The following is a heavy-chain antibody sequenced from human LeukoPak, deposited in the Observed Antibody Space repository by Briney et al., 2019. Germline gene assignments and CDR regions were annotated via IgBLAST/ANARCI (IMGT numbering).Heavy chain of an antibody. J-gene: IGHJ5*02. Sequence: ASVKVSCKTPGTRDDINWVRQAPGQGLEWVGWMNPNDDTGYAQKFQGRVTFTRNSSLRTVYMELRSLTSEDTAVYYCAKYERRGFDPWGQGTLVTVSS. CDR2: MNPNDDT. CDR3: AKYERRGFDP. D-gene: IGHD1-1*01. CDR1: GTRDD. V-gene: IGHV1-8*01.